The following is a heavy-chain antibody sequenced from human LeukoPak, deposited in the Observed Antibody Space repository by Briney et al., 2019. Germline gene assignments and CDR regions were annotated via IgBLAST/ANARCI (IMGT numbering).Heavy chain of an antibody. Sequence: SETLSLTCAVYGGSFSGYYWSWIRQPPGKGLEWIGEINHSGSTNYNPSLKSRVTISVDTSKNQFSLKLSSVTAADTAVYYCARHLITMVRGVHNWFDPWGQGTLVTVSS. CDR1: GGSFSGYY. CDR2: INHSGST. D-gene: IGHD3-10*01. V-gene: IGHV4-34*01. J-gene: IGHJ5*02. CDR3: ARHLITMVRGVHNWFDP.